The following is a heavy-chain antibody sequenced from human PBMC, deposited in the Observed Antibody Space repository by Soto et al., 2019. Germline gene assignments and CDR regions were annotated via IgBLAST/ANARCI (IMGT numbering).Heavy chain of an antibody. J-gene: IGHJ5*02. V-gene: IGHV1-46*01. D-gene: IGHD5-12*01. CDR1: GYTFTSYY. CDR3: ARDLEMATITGWFDP. Sequence: QVQLVQSGAEVKKPGASVKVSCKASGYTFTSYYMHWVRQAPGQGLEWMGIINPSGGSTSYAQKFQGRVTMTRDTSTSTVYMELSSLRSEDTAVYYCARDLEMATITGWFDPWGQGTLVTVSS. CDR2: INPSGGST.